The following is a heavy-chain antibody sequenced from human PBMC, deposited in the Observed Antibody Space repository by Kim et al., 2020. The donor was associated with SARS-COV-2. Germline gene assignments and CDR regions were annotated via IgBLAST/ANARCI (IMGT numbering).Heavy chain of an antibody. Sequence: GGSLRLSCAASGFTFSDYYMIWIRQAPGKGLEWVSYISNRGTIIYYADSVKGRFSISRDNAKNSLYLQLNSLGAEDTAVYYCARDPTYSYDSSAYYPKYYVDYWGQGTLVTVSS. CDR2: ISNRGTII. V-gene: IGHV3-11*01. J-gene: IGHJ4*02. D-gene: IGHD3-22*01. CDR3: ARDPTYSYDSSAYYPKYYVDY. CDR1: GFTFSDYY.